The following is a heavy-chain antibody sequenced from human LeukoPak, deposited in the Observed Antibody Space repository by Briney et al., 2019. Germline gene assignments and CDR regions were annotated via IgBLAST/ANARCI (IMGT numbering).Heavy chain of an antibody. CDR3: ARENSGSYREFDY. CDR1: GGSISSYY. D-gene: IGHD1-26*01. J-gene: IGHJ4*02. Sequence: SETLSLTCTVSGGSISSYYWSWIRQPAGKGLEWVGRIYTSGSTNYNASLKSRVSISVDTSKNQFSLKLSSVTAADTAVFYCARENSGSYREFDYWGQGTLVTVSS. V-gene: IGHV4-4*07. CDR2: IYTSGST.